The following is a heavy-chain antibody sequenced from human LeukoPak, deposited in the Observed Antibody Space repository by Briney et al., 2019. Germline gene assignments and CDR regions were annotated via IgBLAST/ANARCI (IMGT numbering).Heavy chain of an antibody. V-gene: IGHV4-34*01. CDR1: GGSFSGYY. D-gene: IGHD4-17*01. Sequence: PSETLSLTCAVYGGSFSGYYWSWIRQPPGKGLEWIVEINHSGSTNYNPSLKSRVTISVDTSKNQFSLKLSSVTAADTAVYYCAVGNYGDYYIGNWFDPWGQGTLVTVSS. J-gene: IGHJ5*02. CDR2: INHSGST. CDR3: AVGNYGDYYIGNWFDP.